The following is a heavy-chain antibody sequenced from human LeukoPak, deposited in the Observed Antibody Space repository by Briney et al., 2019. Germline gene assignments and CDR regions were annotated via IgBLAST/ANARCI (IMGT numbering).Heavy chain of an antibody. Sequence: GGSLRLSCEVSGFTFSDHYMSWIRQAPGKRLEWVSYISSGSTYTNYADSVEGRFTISRDNAKNSLYLQMNSLRAEDTAVYYCARQEVTMVRGLIRRYYYYGMDVWGQGTTVTVSS. V-gene: IGHV3-11*03. D-gene: IGHD3-10*01. J-gene: IGHJ6*02. CDR2: ISSGSTYT. CDR1: GFTFSDHY. CDR3: ARQEVTMVRGLIRRYYYYGMDV.